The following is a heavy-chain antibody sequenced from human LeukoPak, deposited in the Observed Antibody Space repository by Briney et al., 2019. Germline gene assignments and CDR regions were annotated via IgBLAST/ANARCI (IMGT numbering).Heavy chain of an antibody. Sequence: SETLSLTCAVYGGSFSGYYWSWIRQPPGKGLEWIGEINHSGSTNYNPSLKGRVTISVDTSKNQFSLKLSSVTAADTAVYYCARASNSSSWYSSLIYWGQGTLVTVSS. J-gene: IGHJ4*02. CDR2: INHSGST. CDR3: ARASNSSSWYSSLIY. D-gene: IGHD6-13*01. CDR1: GGSFSGYY. V-gene: IGHV4-34*01.